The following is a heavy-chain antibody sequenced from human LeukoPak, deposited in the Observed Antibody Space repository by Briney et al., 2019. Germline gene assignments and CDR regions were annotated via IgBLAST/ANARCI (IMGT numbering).Heavy chain of an antibody. D-gene: IGHD4-17*01. CDR1: GYTFTSYD. CDR2: MNPNSGNT. Sequence: ASVKVSCKASGYTFTSYDINWVRQATGQGLEWMGWMNPNSGNTGYAQKFQGRVTITRNTSISTAYMELSSLRSEDTAVYYCARDPRYYGDYRPFDYWGQGTLVTVSS. V-gene: IGHV1-8*03. CDR3: ARDPRYYGDYRPFDY. J-gene: IGHJ4*02.